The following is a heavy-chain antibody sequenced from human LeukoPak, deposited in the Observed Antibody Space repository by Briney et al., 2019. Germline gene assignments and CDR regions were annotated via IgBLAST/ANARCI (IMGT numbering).Heavy chain of an antibody. V-gene: IGHV4-59*12. CDR3: ARGYYYDSSGYYLSYFDY. J-gene: IGHJ4*02. CDR2: IYYSGST. CDR1: GGSISSYY. D-gene: IGHD3-22*01. Sequence: PSETLSLTCTVSGGSISSYYWSWIRQPPGKGLEWIGYIYYSGSTNYNPSLKSRVTISVGTSKDQFSLKLSTVPAADTAVYFCARGYYYDSSGYYLSYFDYWAQGTLVPVSS.